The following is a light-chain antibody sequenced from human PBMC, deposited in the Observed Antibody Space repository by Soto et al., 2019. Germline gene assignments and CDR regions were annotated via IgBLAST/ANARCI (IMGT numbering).Light chain of an antibody. Sequence: DIPMTQSPSSVSASVGDRVTITCRASQGIGRWLAWYQENPGKAPKLLIYTASSLQSGVPSRFSGSGFGTDFTLTISSLQPEDFATYYCQHVNSYPLSFGGGTKVEIK. J-gene: IGKJ4*01. CDR2: TAS. CDR3: QHVNSYPLS. CDR1: QGIGRW. V-gene: IGKV1-12*01.